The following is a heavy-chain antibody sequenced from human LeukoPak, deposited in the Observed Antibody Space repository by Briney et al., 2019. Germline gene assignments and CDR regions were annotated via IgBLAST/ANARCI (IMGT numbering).Heavy chain of an antibody. J-gene: IGHJ4*02. CDR3: ARPSPSIWFGGLSEPRA. D-gene: IGHD3-10*01. CDR1: GGSISSSSYY. CDR2: IYYSGST. Sequence: PSETLSLTCTVSGGSISSSSYYWGWIRQPPGKGLEWIGSIYYSGSTYYNPSLKSRVTISVDTSKNQSSLKLSSVTAADTAVYYCARPSPSIWFGGLSEPRAWGPGTPVTVSS. V-gene: IGHV4-39*01.